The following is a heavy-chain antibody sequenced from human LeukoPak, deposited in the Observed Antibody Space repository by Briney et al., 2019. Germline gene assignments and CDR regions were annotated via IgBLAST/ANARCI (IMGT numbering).Heavy chain of an antibody. J-gene: IGHJ4*02. V-gene: IGHV1-18*01. CDR3: VREADVSGCIAFKY. D-gene: IGHD2-15*01. CDR2: ISVYNGKT. Sequence: ASVKVSCKASGYTFTSYGISWVRPAPGQGLEWMGWISVYNGKTSNAQTFQGIVTMTTDTSTSTAYMELRSLRSDETAMYYCVREADVSGCIAFKYWGRGTLVTVSP. CDR1: GYTFTSYG.